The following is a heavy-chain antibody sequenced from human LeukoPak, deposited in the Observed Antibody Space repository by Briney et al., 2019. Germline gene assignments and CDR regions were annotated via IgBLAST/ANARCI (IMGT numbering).Heavy chain of an antibody. D-gene: IGHD3-10*01. J-gene: IGHJ4*02. CDR1: GGSFSGYY. Sequence: PSETLSLTCAVYGGSFSGYYWSWIRQPPGKGLEWIGEINHSGSTNYNPSLESRVTISVDTSKNQFSLKLSSVTAADTAVYYCARGGEYGSGSYSFDYWGQGTLVSVSS. CDR2: INHSGST. CDR3: ARGGEYGSGSYSFDY. V-gene: IGHV4-34*01.